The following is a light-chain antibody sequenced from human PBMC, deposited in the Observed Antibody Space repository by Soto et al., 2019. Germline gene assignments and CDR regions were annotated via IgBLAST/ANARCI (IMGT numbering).Light chain of an antibody. CDR2: TAS. CDR1: QAIRND. J-gene: IGKJ1*01. Sequence: AIQMTQSPSSLSASVGDRVIITCRAIQAIRNDLGWYQQKPGKAPKLLIYTASTLQGGVPSRFSGSGSGADFTLTIRSLQPEDSATYYCLHDYSYPRTFGQGTKVEIK. V-gene: IGKV1-6*01. CDR3: LHDYSYPRT.